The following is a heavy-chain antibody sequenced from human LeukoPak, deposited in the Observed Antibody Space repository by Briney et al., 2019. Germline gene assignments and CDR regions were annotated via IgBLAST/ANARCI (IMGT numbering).Heavy chain of an antibody. CDR3: ARDGTDY. V-gene: IGHV3-64*01. CDR1: GFTFSTYA. J-gene: IGHJ4*02. D-gene: IGHD1-26*01. CDR2: ISSNGGTT. Sequence: GGSLRLSCAASGFTFSTYAMHWVRQAPGKGLEYVSFISSNGGTTYYVNSVKGRFTISRDNSKNTLYLQMGSLRPDDMAVYYCARDGTDYWGRGTLVTVSS.